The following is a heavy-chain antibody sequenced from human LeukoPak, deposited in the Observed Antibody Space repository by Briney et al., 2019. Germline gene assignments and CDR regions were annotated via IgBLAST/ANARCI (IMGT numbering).Heavy chain of an antibody. V-gene: IGHV3-9*01. CDR1: GFTFDDYA. CDR2: ISWNSGSI. J-gene: IGHJ4*02. CDR3: AKDIGAYYYDSSGPDY. D-gene: IGHD3-22*01. Sequence: GRSLRLSCAASGFTFDDYAMHWVRPAPGKGLAWVSGISWNSGSIGYADSVKGRFTISRDNAKNSLYLQMNSLRAEDTALYYCAKDIGAYYYDSSGPDYGGQGTLGTVSS.